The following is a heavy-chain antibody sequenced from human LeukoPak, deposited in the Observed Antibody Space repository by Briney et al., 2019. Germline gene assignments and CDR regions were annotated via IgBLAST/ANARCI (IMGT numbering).Heavy chain of an antibody. CDR3: ARWGQGFDC. D-gene: IGHD1-26*01. Sequence: GGSLRLSCAASGFIFSNYEMNWVRQAPGKGLEWVSYISSSGSTTYYADSVKGRCTISRDNAKNSQYLQMNSLRVEDTAVYYCARWGQGFDCWGQGTLVTVSS. J-gene: IGHJ4*02. V-gene: IGHV3-48*03. CDR1: GFIFSNYE. CDR2: ISSSGSTT.